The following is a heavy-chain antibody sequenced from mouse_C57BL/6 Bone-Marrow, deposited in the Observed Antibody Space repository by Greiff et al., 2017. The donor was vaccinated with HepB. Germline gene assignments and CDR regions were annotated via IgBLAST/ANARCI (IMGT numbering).Heavy chain of an antibody. CDR3: TPYYYGGA. V-gene: IGHV14-4*01. D-gene: IGHD1-1*02. J-gene: IGHJ2*01. CDR2: IDPENGDT. CDR1: GFNIKDDY. Sequence: VQLQQSGAELVRPGASVKLSCTASGFNIKDDYMPWVKQRPEQGLEWIGWIDPENGDTEYASKFQGKATITADTSSNTAYLQLSSLTSEDTAVYYCTPYYYGGAGGQGNTLTVTA.